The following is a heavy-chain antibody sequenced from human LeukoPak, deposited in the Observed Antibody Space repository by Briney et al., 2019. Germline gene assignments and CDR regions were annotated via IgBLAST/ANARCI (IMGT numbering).Heavy chain of an antibody. J-gene: IGHJ4*02. CDR2: ITSKAYGATT. V-gene: IGHV3-49*04. D-gene: IGHD1-26*01. CDR1: GFTFGDYA. CDR3: SRHIVGARTYFDY. Sequence: PGGSLRLSGTASGFTFGDYAMSWVRQAPGKGLEWVGFITSKAYGATTDYAASVKGRFTISRDDSKSIAYLQMNSLKTEDTAVYYCSRHIVGARTYFDYWGQGTLVTVSS.